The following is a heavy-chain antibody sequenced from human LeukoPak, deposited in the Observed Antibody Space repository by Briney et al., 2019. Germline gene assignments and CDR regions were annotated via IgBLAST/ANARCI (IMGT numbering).Heavy chain of an antibody. CDR1: GFTFSSYW. Sequence: GGSLRLSCAASGFTFSSYWMSWVRQAPGKGLEWVANIKQDGSEKYYVDSVKGRFTISRDNAKNSLYLQMNSLRAEDTAFYYCARSMSTVTTRFFDLWGRGTLVTVSP. CDR2: IKQDGSEK. CDR3: ARSMSTVTTRFFDL. D-gene: IGHD4-17*01. J-gene: IGHJ2*01. V-gene: IGHV3-7*03.